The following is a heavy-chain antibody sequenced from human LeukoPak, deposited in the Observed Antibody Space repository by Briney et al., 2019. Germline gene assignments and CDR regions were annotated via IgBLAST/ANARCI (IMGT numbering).Heavy chain of an antibody. D-gene: IGHD6-19*01. CDR3: ASLPRGSGWFSYYYYGMDV. CDR2: ISSSGSTI. CDR1: GFTFSDYY. Sequence: TGGSLRLSCAASGFTFSDYYMSWIRQAPGEGLEWVSYISSSGSTIYYADSVKGRFTISRDNAKNSLYLQMNSLRAEDTAVYYCASLPRGSGWFSYYYYGMDVWGQGTTVTVSS. J-gene: IGHJ6*02. V-gene: IGHV3-11*01.